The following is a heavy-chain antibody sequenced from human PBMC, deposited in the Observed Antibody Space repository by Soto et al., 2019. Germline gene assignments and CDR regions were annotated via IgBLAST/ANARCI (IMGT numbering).Heavy chain of an antibody. D-gene: IGHD2-21*01. Sequence: QVQLVQSGAEVKKPGASVKVSCKASGYTFSSYDINWVRQATGQGLEWMGWMNPKSGYTGYAQKFQGRGTMTRDTSISTAYMEVSSLRSEDTAIYYCARADGDLDVWGRGTTVTVSS. CDR3: ARADGDLDV. CDR2: MNPKSGYT. J-gene: IGHJ6*02. CDR1: GYTFSSYD. V-gene: IGHV1-8*01.